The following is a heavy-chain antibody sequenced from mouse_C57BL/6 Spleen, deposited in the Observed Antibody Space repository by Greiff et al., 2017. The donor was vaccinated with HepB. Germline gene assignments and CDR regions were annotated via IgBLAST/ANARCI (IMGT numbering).Heavy chain of an antibody. CDR3: ARSADGRMDY. J-gene: IGHJ4*01. Sequence: QVQLQQSGAELVRPGTSVKVSCKASGYAFTNYLIEWVKQRPGQGLEWIGVINPGSGGTNYNEKFKGKATLTADKSSSTADMQLSSLTSEDSAVYFCARSADGRMDYWGQGTSVTVSS. D-gene: IGHD1-1*01. V-gene: IGHV1-54*01. CDR1: GYAFTNYL. CDR2: INPGSGGT.